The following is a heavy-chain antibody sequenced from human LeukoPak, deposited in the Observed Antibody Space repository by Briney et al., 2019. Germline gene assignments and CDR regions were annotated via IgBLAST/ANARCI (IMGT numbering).Heavy chain of an antibody. CDR1: GVTFSSFA. CDR3: AKEYHSQWREEWLDP. V-gene: IGHV3-23*01. D-gene: IGHD6-19*01. J-gene: IGHJ5*02. CDR2: ISGSVGSA. Sequence: GGSLRLSCAASGVTFSSFAMSSVRQAPGKRREGGSAISGSVGSAYYADSVKGRVTISRDNSKNTLYLQINSLIAEDTAVYYSAKEYHSQWREEWLDPWGEETLVSVSS.